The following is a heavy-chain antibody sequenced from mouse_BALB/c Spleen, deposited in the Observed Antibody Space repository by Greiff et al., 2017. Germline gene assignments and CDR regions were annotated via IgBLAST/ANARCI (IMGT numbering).Heavy chain of an antibody. Sequence: EVMLVESGGGLVKPGGSLKLSCAASGFTFSSYAMSWVRQTPEKRLEWVASISSGGSTYYPDSVKGRFTISRDNARNILYLQMSSLRSEDTAMYYCAREGGLRLYFDYWGQGTTLTVSS. CDR2: ISSGGST. CDR1: GFTFSSYA. J-gene: IGHJ2*01. CDR3: AREGGLRLYFDY. D-gene: IGHD1-2*01. V-gene: IGHV5-6-5*01.